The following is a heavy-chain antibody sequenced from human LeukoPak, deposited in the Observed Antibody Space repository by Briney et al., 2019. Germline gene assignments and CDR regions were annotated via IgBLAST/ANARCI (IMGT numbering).Heavy chain of an antibody. D-gene: IGHD6-19*01. J-gene: IGHJ4*02. CDR2: INHSGST. CDR1: GGSFSGYY. CDR3: ARGPGQWLVPLDY. Sequence: SETLSLTCAVYGGSFSGYYWSWIRQPPGKGLEWIGEINHSGSTNYNPSLKSRVTISVDTSKNQFSLKLSSVTAADTAVYYCARGPGQWLVPLDYWGQGPLVTVSS. V-gene: IGHV4-34*01.